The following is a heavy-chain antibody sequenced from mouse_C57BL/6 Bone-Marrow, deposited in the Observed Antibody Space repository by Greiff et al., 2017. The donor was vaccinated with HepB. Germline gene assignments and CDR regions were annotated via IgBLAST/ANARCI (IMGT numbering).Heavy chain of an antibody. J-gene: IGHJ4*01. Sequence: VQLVESGAELVRPGASVKLSCKASGYTFTDYYINWVKQRPGQGLEWIARIYPGSGNTYYNEKFKGKATLTAEKSSSTAYMQLSSLTSEDSAVYFCARWGWFYAMDYWGQGTSVTVSS. CDR3: ARWGWFYAMDY. D-gene: IGHD1-1*02. V-gene: IGHV1-76*01. CDR1: GYTFTDYY. CDR2: IYPGSGNT.